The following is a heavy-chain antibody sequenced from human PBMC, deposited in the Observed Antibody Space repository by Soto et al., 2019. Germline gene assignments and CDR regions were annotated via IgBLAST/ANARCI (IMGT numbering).Heavy chain of an antibody. CDR2: IHRDGSEK. J-gene: IGHJ4*02. CDR1: GFMFSSYW. CDR3: ARSIAARLPYFDY. D-gene: IGHD6-6*01. Sequence: GGSLRLSCAASGFMFSSYWMTWVRQAPGKGLEWVANIHRDGSEKYYVDSVKGRFTISRDNAKNSLYLQMDSLRAEDTAIYYCARSIAARLPYFDYWGQGTLVTVYS. V-gene: IGHV3-7*03.